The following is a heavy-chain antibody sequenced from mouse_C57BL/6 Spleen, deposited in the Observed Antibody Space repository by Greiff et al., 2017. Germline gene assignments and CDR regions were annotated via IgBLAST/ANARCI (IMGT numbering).Heavy chain of an antibody. CDR1: GFTFSDYG. V-gene: IGHV5-17*01. CDR3: ASNWDGYFDV. CDR2: ISRGSSTI. Sequence: EVMLVESGGGLVKPGGSLKLSCAASGFTFSDYGMHWVRQDPEKGLEWVAYISRGSSTIYYADTLKGRFTISRDNAKNTLFLQMTSLRSEDTAMYYCASNWDGYFDVWGTGTTVTVSS. J-gene: IGHJ1*03. D-gene: IGHD4-1*01.